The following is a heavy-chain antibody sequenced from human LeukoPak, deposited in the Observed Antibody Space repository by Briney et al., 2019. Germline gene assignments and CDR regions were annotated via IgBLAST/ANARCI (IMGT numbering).Heavy chain of an antibody. J-gene: IGHJ4*02. D-gene: IGHD2-21*02. CDR1: GGTFSSYA. CDR3: ARAYCGGDCYYFDY. V-gene: IGHV1-69*13. Sequence: EASVKVSCKASGGTFSSYAISWVRQAPGQGLEWMGGIIPIFGTANYAQKFQGRVTITADESTSTAYMELSSLRSEDTAVYYCARAYCGGDCYYFDYWGQGTQVTVSS. CDR2: IIPIFGTA.